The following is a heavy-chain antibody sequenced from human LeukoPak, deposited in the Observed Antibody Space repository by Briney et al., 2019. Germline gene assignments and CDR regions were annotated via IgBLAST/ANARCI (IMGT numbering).Heavy chain of an antibody. Sequence: SETLSLTCTVSGASISSYYWSWIRQSAGKGLEWIGLIYTSGTTNYNPSLKSRVTMSVDTSKNQFSLKLSSVTAADTAVYFCARDRPAGKSIAMIRGVTRRGWFDPWGQGTLVTVSS. CDR2: IYTSGTT. CDR3: ARDRPAGKSIAMIRGVTRRGWFDP. J-gene: IGHJ5*02. D-gene: IGHD3-10*01. CDR1: GASISSYY. V-gene: IGHV4-4*07.